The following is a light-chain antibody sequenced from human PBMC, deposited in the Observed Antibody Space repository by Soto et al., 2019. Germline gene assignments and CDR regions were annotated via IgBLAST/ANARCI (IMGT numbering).Light chain of an antibody. J-gene: IGKJ2*01. CDR1: QSLVHSDGNTY. CDR2: KVS. CDR3: MQGTHWPPYT. V-gene: IGKV2-30*02. Sequence: DVVMTQSPLSLPVTLGQPASISCASRQSLVHSDGNTYLNWFHQRPGQSPRRLIYKVSNRDSGVPDRFSGSGSDTDFSLKISGVEAEDVGVYYCMQGTHWPPYTFGQGTKLEIK.